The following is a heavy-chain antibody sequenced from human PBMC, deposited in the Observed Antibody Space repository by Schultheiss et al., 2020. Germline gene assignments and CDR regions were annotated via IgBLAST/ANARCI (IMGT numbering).Heavy chain of an antibody. CDR2: IIPIFGTA. V-gene: IGHV1-69*06. Sequence: SVKVSFKASGGTFSSYAISWVRQAPGQGLEWMGGIIPIFGTANYAQNFQGRVTITADKSTTTAYMELISLRSQDTAVYFCARDGETGTTAAYRMDAWGQGTTVTVSS. CDR3: ARDGETGTTAAYRMDA. D-gene: IGHD1-1*01. J-gene: IGHJ6*02. CDR1: GGTFSSYA.